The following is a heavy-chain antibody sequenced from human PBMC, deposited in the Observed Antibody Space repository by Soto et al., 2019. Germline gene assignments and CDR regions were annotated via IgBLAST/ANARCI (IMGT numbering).Heavy chain of an antibody. CDR3: ARDCAGYSSGWYQRGGFDY. D-gene: IGHD6-19*01. V-gene: IGHV3-33*01. CDR1: GFTFSSYG. CDR2: IWYDGSNK. J-gene: IGHJ4*02. Sequence: QVQLVESGGGVVQPGRSLRLSCAASGFTFSSYGMHWVRQAPGKGLEWVAVIWYDGSNKYYAASVKGRFTISRDHSKNTLYMQMYSRRAEDTALYYCARDCAGYSSGWYQRGGFDYWGQGTLVTVSS.